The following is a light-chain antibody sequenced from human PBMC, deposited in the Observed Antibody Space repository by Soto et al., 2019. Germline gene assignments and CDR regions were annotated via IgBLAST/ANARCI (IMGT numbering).Light chain of an antibody. Sequence: EIVMTQSPATLSVSPGERATLSCRASQSVSSNLAWYQQKPGQAPRLLIYGASTRATGIPARFSGSGSGTDFNLTISRLEPEDFAVYYCQQRSNWPITFGQGTRLEIK. CDR2: GAS. CDR3: QQRSNWPIT. CDR1: QSVSSN. J-gene: IGKJ5*01. V-gene: IGKV3-15*01.